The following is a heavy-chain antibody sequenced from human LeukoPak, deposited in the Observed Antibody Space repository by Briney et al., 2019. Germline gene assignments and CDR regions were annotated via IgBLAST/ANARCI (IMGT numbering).Heavy chain of an antibody. V-gene: IGHV1-2*06. J-gene: IGHJ4*02. D-gene: IGHD6-13*01. CDR2: INPYSGDT. CDR1: GYTFTGYH. CDR3: ARDQGSLTRSWYTGY. Sequence: ASVKVSCKASGYTFTGYHIHWVRQAPGQGLEWLGRINPYSGDTDFAQKFQGTVTMTRDTAMTTAYMDLSSLTPDDTAVYFCARDQGSLTRSWYTGYWGQGTQVTVSS.